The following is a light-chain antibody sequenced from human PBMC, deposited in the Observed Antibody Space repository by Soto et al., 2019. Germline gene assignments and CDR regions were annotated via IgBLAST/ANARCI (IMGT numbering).Light chain of an antibody. Sequence: EIVLPQSPDTLSLSPGERATLSCRARQIVNTNYLAWYQQKPGQAPRLLIYGSVTRATGIPDRFSGSVSGTEFTLTISRLQPEDFAIYYCQQYDNSPRALTFGGGTKVEIK. CDR2: GSV. V-gene: IGKV3-20*01. CDR1: QIVNTNY. CDR3: QQYDNSPRALT. J-gene: IGKJ4*01.